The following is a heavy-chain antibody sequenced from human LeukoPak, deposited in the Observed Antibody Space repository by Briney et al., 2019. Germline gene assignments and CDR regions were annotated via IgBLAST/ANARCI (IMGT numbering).Heavy chain of an antibody. CDR1: GGSISSSSYY. J-gene: IGHJ6*03. CDR3: ARDSDTAIPEGYYYYYMDV. Sequence: PSETLSLTCTVSGGSISSSSYYWGWIRQPPGKGLEWIGSIYYSGSTYYNPSLKSRVTISVDTSKNQFSLKLSSVTAADTAVYYCARDSDTAIPEGYYYYYMDVWGKGTTVTVSS. V-gene: IGHV4-39*07. D-gene: IGHD5-18*01. CDR2: IYYSGST.